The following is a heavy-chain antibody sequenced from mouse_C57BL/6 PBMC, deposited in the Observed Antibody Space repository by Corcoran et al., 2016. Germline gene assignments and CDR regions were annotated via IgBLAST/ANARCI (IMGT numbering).Heavy chain of an antibody. V-gene: IGHV1-81*01. CDR3: ATWEAQALYAMDY. J-gene: IGHJ4*01. CDR2: IYPRSGNT. D-gene: IGHD3-2*02. Sequence: QVQLQQSGAELARPGASVKLSCKASGYTFTSYGISWVKQRTGQGLEWIGEIYPRSGNTYYNEKFKGKATLTADKSSSTAYMELRSLTSEDSAVYFCATWEAQALYAMDYWGQGTSVTVSS. CDR1: GYTFTSYG.